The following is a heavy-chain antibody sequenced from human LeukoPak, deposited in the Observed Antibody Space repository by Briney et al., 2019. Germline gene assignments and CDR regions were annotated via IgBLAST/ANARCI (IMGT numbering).Heavy chain of an antibody. V-gene: IGHV3-23*01. CDR1: GFAFSSYA. J-gene: IGHJ4*02. CDR2: ISGSGGST. CDR3: ARGDKFSGDY. D-gene: IGHD3-16*01. Sequence: GGSLRLSCAASGFAFSSYAMSWVRQAPGKGLEWVSGISGSGGSTYYADSVKGRFTISRDNSKNTLYLQMNTLRAEDTAVYYCARGDKFSGDYWGQGTLVTVSS.